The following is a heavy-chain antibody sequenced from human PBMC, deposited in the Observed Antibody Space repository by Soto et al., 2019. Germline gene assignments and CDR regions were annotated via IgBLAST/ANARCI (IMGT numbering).Heavy chain of an antibody. CDR2: IIPMFGTA. CDR3: ARGWETVGTTTPFAY. V-gene: IGHV1-69*13. CDR1: GGTFSTYA. D-gene: IGHD1-26*01. J-gene: IGHJ4*02. Sequence: SVKVSCKASGGTFSTYAITWVRQAPGQGLEWMGGIIPMFGTANYAQKFRGRVTVTADESTSTAHMELSSLRSEDTAVYYCARGWETVGTTTPFAYWGQGTLVTVPQ.